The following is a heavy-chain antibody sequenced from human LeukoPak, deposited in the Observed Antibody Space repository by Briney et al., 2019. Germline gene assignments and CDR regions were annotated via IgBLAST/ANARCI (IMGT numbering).Heavy chain of an antibody. CDR1: GDSVSSNNVA. J-gene: IGHJ5*02. Sequence: SQTLSLTCAISGDSVSSNNVAWNWIRQSPSRGLEWLGRTYFRSKWHNEYAVSVKSRITINPDTSKNQFSLQLNAVTPEDTAVYYCARDSYTWFDPWGQGTLVTVSS. CDR2: TYFRSKWHN. CDR3: ARDSYTWFDP. V-gene: IGHV6-1*01. D-gene: IGHD6-6*01.